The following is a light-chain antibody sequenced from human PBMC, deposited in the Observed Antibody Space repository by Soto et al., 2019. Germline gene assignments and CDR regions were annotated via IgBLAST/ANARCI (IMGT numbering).Light chain of an antibody. Sequence: SYELTQPPSVSVSPGQTASITCSGDKLADKYASWYQQKPGQSPLLVIYQDTRRPSGIPERFSGSNSGNTATLTISGTQAMDEADYYCQAWDSSAYVFGTGTKLTVL. CDR3: QAWDSSAYV. CDR2: QDT. CDR1: KLADKY. J-gene: IGLJ1*01. V-gene: IGLV3-1*01.